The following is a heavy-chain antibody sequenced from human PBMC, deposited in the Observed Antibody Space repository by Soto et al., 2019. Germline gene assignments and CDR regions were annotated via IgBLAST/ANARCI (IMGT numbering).Heavy chain of an antibody. CDR1: GGSISSGGKY. CDR3: ATDGSSSWYNFDY. Sequence: SETLSLTCTVSGGSISSGGKYWSWIRQHPGKGLEWIGYIYYSGSTYYNPSLKSRVTISVDTSKNQFSLKLSSVTAADTAVYYCATDGSSSWYNFDYWGQGTLVTVSS. D-gene: IGHD6-13*01. J-gene: IGHJ4*02. V-gene: IGHV4-31*03. CDR2: IYYSGST.